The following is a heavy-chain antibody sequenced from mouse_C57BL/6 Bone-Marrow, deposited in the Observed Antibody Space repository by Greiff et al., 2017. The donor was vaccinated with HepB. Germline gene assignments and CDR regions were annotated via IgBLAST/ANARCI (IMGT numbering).Heavy chain of an antibody. D-gene: IGHD1-1*01. Sequence: DVKLVESGGGLVQPGGSLKLSCAASGFTFSDYGMAWVRQAPRKGPEWVAFISNLAYSIYYADTVTGRFTISRENAKNTLYLERSSLRSEDTAMYYCARQGFITTVSYWYFDVWGTGTTVTVSS. CDR3: ARQGFITTVSYWYFDV. CDR1: GFTFSDYG. J-gene: IGHJ1*03. V-gene: IGHV5-15*01. CDR2: ISNLAYSI.